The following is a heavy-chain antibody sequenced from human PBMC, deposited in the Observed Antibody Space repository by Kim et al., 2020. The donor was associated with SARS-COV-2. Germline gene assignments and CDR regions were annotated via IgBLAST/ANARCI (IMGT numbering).Heavy chain of an antibody. CDR1: GFTFRNYA. J-gene: IGHJ3*02. CDR2: IRYDGTSQ. D-gene: IGHD1-26*01. Sequence: GGSLRLSCAASGFTFRNYAMHWVRQPPGKGLEWVGVIRYDGTSQYYADSVKGRFTISRDNSKNTLYLQMNSLRAEDTAVYYCTKDTRGTYFFDSFDTWGQGTMVTVS. CDR3: TKDTRGTYFFDSFDT. V-gene: IGHV3-33*06.